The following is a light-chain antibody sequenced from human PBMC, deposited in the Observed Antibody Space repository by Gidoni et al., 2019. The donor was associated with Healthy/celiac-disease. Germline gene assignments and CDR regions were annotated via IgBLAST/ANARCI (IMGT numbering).Light chain of an antibody. CDR1: QSVSSY. CDR3: QQRSNWPPHT. CDR2: DAS. V-gene: IGKV3-11*01. Sequence: VLTQSPATLSLSPGEIATLSCRASQSVSSYLACYQQKPGQAPRLLSYDASNRATGIPARFSGSGSGTDCTLTISSLEPEDFAVYYCQQRSNWPPHTFGQGTKLEIK. J-gene: IGKJ2*01.